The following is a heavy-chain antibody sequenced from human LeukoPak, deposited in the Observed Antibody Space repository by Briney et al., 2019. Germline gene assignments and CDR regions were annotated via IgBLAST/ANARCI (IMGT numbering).Heavy chain of an antibody. Sequence: PGGSLRLSCGASGFIFSSYWMSRVRQAPGKGLEGVANIKQDGSEKYYVDSVKGRFTISRDNAKKSLFLQMNSLRAEDTAVYYCASHSLWFGELAPWDQGTLVTVSS. D-gene: IGHD3-10*01. CDR1: GFIFSSYW. V-gene: IGHV3-7*03. CDR3: ASHSLWFGELAP. J-gene: IGHJ5*02. CDR2: IKQDGSEK.